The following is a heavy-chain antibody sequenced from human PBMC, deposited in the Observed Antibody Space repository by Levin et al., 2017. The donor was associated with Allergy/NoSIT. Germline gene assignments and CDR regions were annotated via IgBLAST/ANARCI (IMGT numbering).Heavy chain of an antibody. Sequence: QSGGSLRLSCAASGFSFSTYGIQWVRQAPGKGLEWVALITSDGSNKYYADPVKGRFTISRDNSKNTVYLQMNSLSAEDTAVYYCAKGGDFDYWGLGTVVTVSS. D-gene: IGHD1-26*01. J-gene: IGHJ4*02. CDR2: ITSDGSNK. CDR3: AKGGDFDY. CDR1: GFSFSTYG. V-gene: IGHV3-30*18.